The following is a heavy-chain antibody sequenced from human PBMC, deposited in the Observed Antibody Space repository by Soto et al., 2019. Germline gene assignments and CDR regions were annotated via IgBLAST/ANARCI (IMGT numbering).Heavy chain of an antibody. V-gene: IGHV1-69*01. D-gene: IGHD2-15*01. Sequence: QVQLVQSGAEVKKPGSSVKVSCKASGGTFSSSAVNWVRQAPGQGLEWMGEIIPVFGTTNSAQKFQARLTITADESTSTAYMELSILRSEDTAVYFCARSGTATNFDYWGQGTLVTVSS. CDR2: IIPVFGTT. CDR3: ARSGTATNFDY. CDR1: GGTFSSSA. J-gene: IGHJ4*02.